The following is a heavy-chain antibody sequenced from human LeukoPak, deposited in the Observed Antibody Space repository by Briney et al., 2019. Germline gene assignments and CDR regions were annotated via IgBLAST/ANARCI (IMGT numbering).Heavy chain of an antibody. V-gene: IGHV1-18*04. CDR2: ISAYNGNT. CDR1: GYTFTSYY. D-gene: IGHD3-22*01. J-gene: IGHJ1*01. Sequence: ASVKVSCKASGYTFTSYYMHWVRQAPGQGLEWMGWISAYNGNTNYAQKLQGRVTMTTDTSTSTAYMELRSLRSDDTAVYYCARSGYYYDSSGYSPFAEYFQHWGQGTLVTVSS. CDR3: ARSGYYYDSSGYSPFAEYFQH.